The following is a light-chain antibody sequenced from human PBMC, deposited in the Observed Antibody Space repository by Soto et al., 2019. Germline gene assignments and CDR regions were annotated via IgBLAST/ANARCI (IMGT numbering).Light chain of an antibody. Sequence: DIQMTQSPSSLSASVGDRVTITCRASQSISSYLNWYQQKPGKAPKLLIYAASSLRSGVPSRFSGSESGTDFTLTISSLQPEDFATYYCQQSYSTPYTFGQGTKVDIK. CDR2: AAS. V-gene: IGKV1-39*01. J-gene: IGKJ2*01. CDR3: QQSYSTPYT. CDR1: QSISSY.